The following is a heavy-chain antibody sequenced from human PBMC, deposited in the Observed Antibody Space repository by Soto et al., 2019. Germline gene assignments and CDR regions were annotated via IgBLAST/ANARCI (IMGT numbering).Heavy chain of an antibody. V-gene: IGHV4-39*07. J-gene: IGHJ5*02. CDR1: DDSINSDKYY. D-gene: IGHD3-9*01. Sequence: SETLSLTCSVSDDSINSDKYYWGWIRQPPGKGLEWIGDINYSGNAYYNPSLKTRVTISVDTSKNQFSLKLSSVTAADTAVYYCARVRYFDWLLSRRLYWFDPWGQGTLVTVSS. CDR3: ARVRYFDWLLSRRLYWFDP. CDR2: INYSGNA.